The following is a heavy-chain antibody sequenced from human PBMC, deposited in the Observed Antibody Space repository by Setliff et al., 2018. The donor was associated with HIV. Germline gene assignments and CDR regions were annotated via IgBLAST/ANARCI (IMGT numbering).Heavy chain of an antibody. CDR1: GYTFTSYP. Sequence: ASVKVSCKASGYTFTSYPMNWVRQAPGQGLEWMGWINSNTGNPTYAQGFTGRFVFSLDTSVSTAYLQISSLKAEDTAVYYCARGSGGAAAEIYSSFDYWGQGTLVTVSS. J-gene: IGHJ4*02. CDR3: ARGSGGAAAEIYSSFDY. D-gene: IGHD6-19*01. CDR2: INSNTGNP. V-gene: IGHV7-4-1*02.